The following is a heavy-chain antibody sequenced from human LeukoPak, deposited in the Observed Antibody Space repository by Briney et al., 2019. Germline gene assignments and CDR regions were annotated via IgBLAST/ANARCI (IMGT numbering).Heavy chain of an antibody. V-gene: IGHV4-59*11. D-gene: IGHD3-22*01. CDR1: GGSISSRS. J-gene: IGHJ4*02. Sequence: SETLSLTCTVSGGSISSRSWGWIRQPPGKGLEWIGYVYDNGSTDYNPSLKSRVTISLDTSKNQFSLRLSSVTAADTAIYYCARNAYDSGSYYFLFDYWDQGTLLTVSS. CDR3: ARNAYDSGSYYFLFDY. CDR2: VYDNGST.